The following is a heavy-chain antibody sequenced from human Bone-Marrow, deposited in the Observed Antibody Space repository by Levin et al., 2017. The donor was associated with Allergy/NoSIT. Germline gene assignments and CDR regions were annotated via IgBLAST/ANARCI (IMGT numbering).Heavy chain of an antibody. CDR1: GFTFSAYN. CDR3: ATDLQGYSSSSFRAY. J-gene: IGHJ4*02. D-gene: IGHD6-13*01. Sequence: GGSLRLSCAASGFTFSAYNMKWVRQAPGKGLEWVSSISNTGSYIFYADSVKGRFTISRDNAQNSLYLQIDSLRVEDTAVYYCATDLQGYSSSSFRAYWGQGTQVTVSS. V-gene: IGHV3-21*01. CDR2: ISNTGSYI.